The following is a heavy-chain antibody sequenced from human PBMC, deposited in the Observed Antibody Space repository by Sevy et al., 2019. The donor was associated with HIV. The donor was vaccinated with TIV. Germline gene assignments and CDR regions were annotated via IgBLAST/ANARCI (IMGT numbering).Heavy chain of an antibody. CDR3: AGSRPQYYDFWSGYYQDYYGMDV. J-gene: IGHJ6*02. CDR1: GFTFSDYY. Sequence: GGSLRLSCAASGFTFSDYYMSWIRQAPGKGLEWVSYISSSGSTISYADSAKGRFTISLDNAKKSLYLQMNSLRAEDTAVYYCAGSRPQYYDFWSGYYQDYYGMDVWGQGTTVTVSS. CDR2: ISSSGSTI. V-gene: IGHV3-11*04. D-gene: IGHD3-3*01.